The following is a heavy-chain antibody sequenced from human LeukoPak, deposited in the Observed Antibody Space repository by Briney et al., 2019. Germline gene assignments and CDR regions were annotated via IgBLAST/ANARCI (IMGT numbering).Heavy chain of an antibody. V-gene: IGHV3-23*01. CDR2: ISGSGGST. D-gene: IGHD5-12*01. Sequence: GGSLRLSCAASGFSFSTYAMSWVRQAPGKGLEWVSAISGSGGSTYYADSVKGRFTIYRDNSKNTLYLQMDSLRAEDTAVYYCAKAEVATIDSAFDIWGQGTMVTVSS. CDR3: AKAEVATIDSAFDI. CDR1: GFSFSTYA. J-gene: IGHJ3*02.